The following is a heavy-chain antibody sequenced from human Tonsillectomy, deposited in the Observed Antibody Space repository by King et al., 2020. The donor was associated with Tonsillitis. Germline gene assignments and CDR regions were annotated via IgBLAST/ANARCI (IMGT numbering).Heavy chain of an antibody. D-gene: IGHD2-2*01. Sequence: VQLVESGGGLVKPGGSLRLSCAASGFTFSSYSMNWVRQAPGKGLEWVSSISSSTSYIYYADSVKGRFTISRDNAKNSLYLQMNSLRAEDTAVYYCARDGRYCSSTSCYEQYFQHWGQGTLVTVSS. J-gene: IGHJ1*01. CDR2: ISSSTSYI. CDR3: ARDGRYCSSTSCYEQYFQH. CDR1: GFTFSSYS. V-gene: IGHV3-21*01.